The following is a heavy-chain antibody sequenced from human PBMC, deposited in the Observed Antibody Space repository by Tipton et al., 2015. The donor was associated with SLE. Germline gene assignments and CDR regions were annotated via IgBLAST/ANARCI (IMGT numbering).Heavy chain of an antibody. J-gene: IGHJ4*02. CDR1: GGSISSHY. Sequence: TLSLTCTVSGGSISSHYWSWIRQPPGKGLEWIGYIYYSGSTNYNPSLKSRVTISVDTSKNQFSLKLSSVTAADTAVYYCARGKVGGRESSSSSDYWGQGTLVTVSS. D-gene: IGHD6-13*01. CDR2: IYYSGST. CDR3: ARGKVGGRESSSSSDY. V-gene: IGHV4-59*11.